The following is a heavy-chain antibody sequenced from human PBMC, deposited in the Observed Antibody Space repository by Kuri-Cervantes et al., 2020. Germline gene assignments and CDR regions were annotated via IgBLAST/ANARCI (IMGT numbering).Heavy chain of an antibody. D-gene: IGHD2-15*01. CDR2: INSDGSST. J-gene: IGHJ4*02. V-gene: IGHV3-74*01. Sequence: LSLTCAASGFTFSSYWMHWVRQAPGKGLVWVSRINSDGSSTSYADSVKGRFTISRDNAKNTLYLQMNSLRAEDTAVDYCARDEGWSALDYWGQGTLVTVSS. CDR1: GFTFSSYW. CDR3: ARDEGWSALDY.